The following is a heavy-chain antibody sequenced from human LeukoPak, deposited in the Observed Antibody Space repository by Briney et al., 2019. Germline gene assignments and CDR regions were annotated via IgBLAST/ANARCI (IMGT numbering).Heavy chain of an antibody. D-gene: IGHD2-15*01. CDR1: GGSFSGYY. CDR3: ASFPLGYCSGGSCYWRDYFDY. V-gene: IGHV4-34*01. Sequence: SETLSLTCAVYGGSFSGYYWSWIHQPPGKGLEWIGEINHSGSTNYNPSLKSRVTISVDTSKSQFSLKLSSVTAADTAVYYCASFPLGYCSGGSCYWRDYFDYWGQGTLVTVSS. J-gene: IGHJ4*02. CDR2: INHSGST.